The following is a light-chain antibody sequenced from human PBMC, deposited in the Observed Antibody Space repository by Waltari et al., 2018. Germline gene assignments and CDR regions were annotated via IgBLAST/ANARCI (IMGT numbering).Light chain of an antibody. J-gene: IGLJ2*01. CDR2: DGS. CDR3: SSYTSSSTVV. V-gene: IGLV2-14*03. CDR1: SSDVGGYNY. Sequence: QSALTQPAPVSGSPGQSITISCTGTSSDVGGYNYVSCYQQHPGKAPTPMIYDGSNRPSGFSNRCSGSKSGNTASLTISGLQAEDEADYYCSSYTSSSTVVFGGGTKLTVL.